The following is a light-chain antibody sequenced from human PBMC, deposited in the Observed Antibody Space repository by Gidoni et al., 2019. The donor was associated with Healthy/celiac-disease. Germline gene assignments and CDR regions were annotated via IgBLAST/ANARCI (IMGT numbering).Light chain of an antibody. CDR1: QSVSSSY. Sequence: EIVLTQSPGTLSLSPGERATLSCRASQSVSSSYLACYQQKPGQAPRLLIYGASSRATGIPDRFSGSGSGTDFTLTISRLEPEDFAVYYCQQYGSSPPITFXQXTRLEIK. J-gene: IGKJ5*01. CDR3: QQYGSSPPIT. V-gene: IGKV3-20*01. CDR2: GAS.